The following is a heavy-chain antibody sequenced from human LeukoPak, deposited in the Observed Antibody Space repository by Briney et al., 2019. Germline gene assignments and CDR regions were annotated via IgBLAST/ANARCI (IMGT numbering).Heavy chain of an antibody. CDR3: ARGTLAGLGFNWFDP. V-gene: IGHV3-9*01. CDR2: ISWNSGSI. CDR1: GFTFDDYA. D-gene: IGHD6-19*01. J-gene: IGHJ5*02. Sequence: GRSLRLSCSASGFTFDDYAMHWVRQAPGKGLEWVSGISWNSGSIGYADSVKGRFTLSRDNAKNSLYLQMNSLRAEDTAVYYCARGTLAGLGFNWFDPWGQGTLVTVSS.